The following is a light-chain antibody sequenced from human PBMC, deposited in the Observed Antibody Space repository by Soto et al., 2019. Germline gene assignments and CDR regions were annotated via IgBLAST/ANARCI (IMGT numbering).Light chain of an antibody. CDR1: QSVSTSY. CDR3: QQYGSSPWT. Sequence: EIGLTQSPGTLPLSPGERAALSCRASQSVSTSYLAWYQQKPGQPPRLLIFAASSRATGIPDRFSGSGSGTDFTFTISRPEPEDFAVYYCQQYGSSPWTFGQGTKVEIK. J-gene: IGKJ1*01. CDR2: AAS. V-gene: IGKV3-20*01.